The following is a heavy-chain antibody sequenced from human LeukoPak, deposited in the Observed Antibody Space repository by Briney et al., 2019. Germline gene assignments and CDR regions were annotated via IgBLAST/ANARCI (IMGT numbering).Heavy chain of an antibody. D-gene: IGHD3-10*01. CDR2: ISYDGSNK. J-gene: IGHJ4*02. CDR1: GFTFSSDG. V-gene: IGHV3-30*03. CDR3: ASITAGGY. Sequence: PGGSLRLSCAASGFTFSSDGMHWVRQAPGKGLEWVAVISYDGSNKYYADSVKGRFTISRDNSKNTLYLQMNSLRAEDTAVYYCASITAGGYWGQGTLVTVSS.